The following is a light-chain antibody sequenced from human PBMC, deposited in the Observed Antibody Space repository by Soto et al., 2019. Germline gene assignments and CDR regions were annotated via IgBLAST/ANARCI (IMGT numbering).Light chain of an antibody. Sequence: QLVLTQPPSASGTPGQGVTVSCSGSSSNIGSNYVSWYQQFPGTAPKVLIYRSNQRPSGVPDRFSGSKSGTSASLAISGLRSEDEADYYCATWDDSLSGVVFGGGTQLTVL. V-gene: IGLV1-47*01. CDR3: ATWDDSLSGVV. CDR2: RSN. CDR1: SSNIGSNY. J-gene: IGLJ2*01.